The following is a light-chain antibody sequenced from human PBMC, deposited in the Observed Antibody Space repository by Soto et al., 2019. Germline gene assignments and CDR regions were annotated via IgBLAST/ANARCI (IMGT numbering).Light chain of an antibody. V-gene: IGKV1-33*01. Sequence: DIQMTQSPSSLSASVGYRVTITCQASQDISNYLNWYQQKPGKAPKLLIYDASNLETGVPSRFSGSGSWTDFTFTIRSLQPEDIATYYYQQYDNLPYTFGQGTNLEIK. CDR3: QQYDNLPYT. J-gene: IGKJ2*01. CDR2: DAS. CDR1: QDISNY.